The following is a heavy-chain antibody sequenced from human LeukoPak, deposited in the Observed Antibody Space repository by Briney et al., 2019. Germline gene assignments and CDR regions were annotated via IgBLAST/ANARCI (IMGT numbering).Heavy chain of an antibody. V-gene: IGHV4-4*07. CDR3: ASLFWFGEIDWFDP. CDR1: GGSISSYY. Sequence: SETLSLTCTVSGGSISSYYWSWIRQPAGKGLEWIGRIHTSGSTNYNPSLKSRVTISVDTSKNQFSLKLSSVTAADTAVYYCASLFWFGEIDWFDPWGQGTLVTVSS. J-gene: IGHJ5*02. CDR2: IHTSGST. D-gene: IGHD3-10*01.